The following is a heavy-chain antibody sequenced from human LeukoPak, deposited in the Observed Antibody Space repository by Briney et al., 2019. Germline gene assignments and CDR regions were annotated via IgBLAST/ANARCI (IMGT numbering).Heavy chain of an antibody. V-gene: IGHV3-30*03. CDR2: ISYDGSNK. CDR3: ARDGWFGELAQNFDY. Sequence: AGGSLRLSCAASEFTFSSYGMHWVRQAPGKGLEWVAVISYDGSNKYYADSVKGRFTISRDNSKNTLYLQMNSLRAEDTAVYYCARDGWFGELAQNFDYWGQGTLVTVSS. D-gene: IGHD3-10*01. J-gene: IGHJ4*02. CDR1: EFTFSSYG.